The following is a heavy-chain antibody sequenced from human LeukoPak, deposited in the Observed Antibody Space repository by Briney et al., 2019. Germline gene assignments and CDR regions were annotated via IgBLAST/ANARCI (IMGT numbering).Heavy chain of an antibody. J-gene: IGHJ6*03. D-gene: IGHD3-3*01. V-gene: IGHV3-73*01. CDR1: GFTFSGSA. Sequence: GGSLRLSCAASGFTFSGSAMHWVRQASGKGLEWVGRIRSKANSYATAYAASVKGRFTISRDDSKYTAYLQMNSLKTEDTAVYYCTREYDFWSGYRYYYYYYYMDVWGKGTTVTVSS. CDR3: TREYDFWSGYRYYYYYYYMDV. CDR2: IRSKANSYAT.